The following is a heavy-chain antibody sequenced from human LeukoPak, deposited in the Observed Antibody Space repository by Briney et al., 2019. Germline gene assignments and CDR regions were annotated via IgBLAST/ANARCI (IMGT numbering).Heavy chain of an antibody. CDR1: GDSVSSNSAA. CDR3: ARGKWELLSHYWCFDL. V-gene: IGHV6-1*01. D-gene: IGHD1-26*01. J-gene: IGHJ2*01. CDR2: TYYRSKWYN. Sequence: SQTLSLTCAISGDSVSSNSAAWNWIRQSPSRGLEWLGRTYYRSKWYNDYAVSVKSRITINPDTSKNQFSLQLNSVTPEDTAVYYCARGKWELLSHYWCFDLWGRGTLVTVTS.